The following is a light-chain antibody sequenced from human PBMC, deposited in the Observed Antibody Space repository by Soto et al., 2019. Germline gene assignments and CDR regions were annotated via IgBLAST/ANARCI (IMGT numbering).Light chain of an antibody. V-gene: IGKV1-5*01. Sequence: DIQMTQSPSTLSASVGDRVTITCRASQSISTWLAWYQQKPGNAPKLLIFDASNLESGVPSRFSGSGSGTEFTPTMDSLQSDDFATYYCQQYNSDARTFGQGTELDIK. CDR3: QQYNSDART. J-gene: IGKJ1*01. CDR2: DAS. CDR1: QSISTW.